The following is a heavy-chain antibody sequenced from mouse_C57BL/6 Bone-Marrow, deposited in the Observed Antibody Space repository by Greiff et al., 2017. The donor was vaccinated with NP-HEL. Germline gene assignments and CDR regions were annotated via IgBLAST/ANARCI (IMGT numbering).Heavy chain of an antibody. CDR3: TTWGDYDDYFDY. V-gene: IGHV14-4*01. J-gene: IGHJ2*01. Sequence: EVKLVESGAELVRPGASVKLSCTASGFNIKDDYMHWVKQRPEQGLEWIGWIDPENGDTEYASKFQGKATITADTSSNTAYLQLSSLTSEDTAVYYCTTWGDYDDYFDYWGQGTTLTVSS. CDR2: IDPENGDT. CDR1: GFNIKDDY. D-gene: IGHD2-4*01.